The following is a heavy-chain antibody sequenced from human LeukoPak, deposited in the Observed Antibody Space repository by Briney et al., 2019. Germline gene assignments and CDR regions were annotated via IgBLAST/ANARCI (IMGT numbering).Heavy chain of an antibody. CDR2: IWYDGSNK. Sequence: GRSLRLSCAASGFTFSSYGMHWVRQAPGKGLEWVAVIWYDGSNKYYADSVKGRFTISRDNSKNTLYLQMNSPRAEDTAVYYCARERGGTRMCDYWGQGTLVTVSS. D-gene: IGHD1-1*01. CDR3: ARERGGTRMCDY. J-gene: IGHJ4*02. V-gene: IGHV3-33*01. CDR1: GFTFSSYG.